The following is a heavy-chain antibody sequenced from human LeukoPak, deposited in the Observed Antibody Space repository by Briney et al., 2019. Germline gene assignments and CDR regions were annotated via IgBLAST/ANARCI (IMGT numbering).Heavy chain of an antibody. D-gene: IGHD1-26*01. V-gene: IGHV5-51*01. CDR2: IYPGDSDT. CDR3: ARVARGGATTFDY. Sequence: PGESLNISCKGSGYSFSSYWIGWVRQMPGKGLEWMGIIYPGDSDTRDSPSFQGQVTISADKSVSTAYLQWSNLKASDTAMYYCARVARGGATTFDYWGQGTLVTVSS. CDR1: GYSFSSYW. J-gene: IGHJ4*02.